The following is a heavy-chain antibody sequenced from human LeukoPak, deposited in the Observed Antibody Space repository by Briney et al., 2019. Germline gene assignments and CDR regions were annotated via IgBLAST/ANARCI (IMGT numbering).Heavy chain of an antibody. J-gene: IGHJ4*02. Sequence: SETLSLTCTVSGGSISSYYWSWIRQPPGKGLEWIGEINHSGSTNYNPSLKSRVTISVDTSKNQFSLKLSSVTAADTAVYYCARKHYYDRAHFDYWGQGTLVTVSS. CDR1: GGSISSYY. CDR2: INHSGST. D-gene: IGHD3-22*01. CDR3: ARKHYYDRAHFDY. V-gene: IGHV4-34*01.